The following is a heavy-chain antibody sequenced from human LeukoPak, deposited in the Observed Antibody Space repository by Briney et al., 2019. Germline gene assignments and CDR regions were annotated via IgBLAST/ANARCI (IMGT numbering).Heavy chain of an antibody. V-gene: IGHV3-74*01. CDR3: ARVAQSIAAPLDY. J-gene: IGHJ4*02. D-gene: IGHD6-6*01. CDR1: GFTFSSYW. CDR2: INTDGSST. Sequence: GGSLRLSCAASGFTFSSYWMHWVRQAPGKGLVWVSRINTDGSSTSYADSVKGRFTISRDNAKNTLYLQMNSLRAEDTAVYYCARVAQSIAAPLDYWGQGTLVTVSS.